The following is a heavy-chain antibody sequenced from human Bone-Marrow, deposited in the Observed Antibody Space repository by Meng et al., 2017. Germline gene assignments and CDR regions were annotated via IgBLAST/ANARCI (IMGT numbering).Heavy chain of an antibody. CDR2: IYTSGST. Sequence: LRLSCTVSGGSISSGSYYWSWIRQPAGKGLEWIGRIYTSGSTNYNPSLKSRITISVDTSKNQFSLKLNSVTAADTAVYYCARQGGGLVIAVAGTGYFDLWGRGTLVTVSS. V-gene: IGHV4-61*02. CDR3: ARQGGGLVIAVAGTGYFDL. J-gene: IGHJ2*01. D-gene: IGHD6-19*01. CDR1: GGSISSGSYY.